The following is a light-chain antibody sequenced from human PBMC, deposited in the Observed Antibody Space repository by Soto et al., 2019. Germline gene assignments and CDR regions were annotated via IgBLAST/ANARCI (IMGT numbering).Light chain of an antibody. CDR2: DVN. Sequence: QSALTQPASVSGSPGQSITISCTGTNSDVGGYNSVSWYQQHPGKVPKIMIYDVNIRPSGVPDRFSGSKSGNTASLTISGLQAEDEADYYCSSYTSITALVFGTGTKLTVL. CDR3: SSYTSITALV. CDR1: NSDVGGYNS. J-gene: IGLJ1*01. V-gene: IGLV2-14*01.